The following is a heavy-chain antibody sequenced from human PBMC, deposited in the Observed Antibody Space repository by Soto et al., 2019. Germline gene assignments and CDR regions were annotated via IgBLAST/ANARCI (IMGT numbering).Heavy chain of an antibody. D-gene: IGHD2-8*01. J-gene: IGHJ4*02. CDR2: MNPNSGNT. V-gene: IGHV1-8*01. Sequence: ASVKVSCKASGYTFTSYDINWVLQATGEGLEWMGWMNPNSGNTGYAQKFQGRVTMTRNTSISTAYMELSSLRSEDTAVYYCARTPYCTNGVCYRKYYFDYWGQGTLVTVSS. CDR3: ARTPYCTNGVCYRKYYFDY. CDR1: GYTFTSYD.